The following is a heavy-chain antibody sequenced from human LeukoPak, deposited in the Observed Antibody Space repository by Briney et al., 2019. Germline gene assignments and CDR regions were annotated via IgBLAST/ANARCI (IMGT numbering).Heavy chain of an antibody. CDR3: VRLTYSRSSLSWFDP. V-gene: IGHV4-59*08. Sequence: SETLSLTCTVSGDSINRYYWIWIRQPPGKGLEWIGYIYYSGSTNYNPSLKSRVTISIDTSKNQFSLKLSSVTAADTAVYYCVRLTYSRSSLSWFDPWGQGTLVTVSS. J-gene: IGHJ5*02. CDR2: IYYSGST. D-gene: IGHD6-6*01. CDR1: GDSINRYY.